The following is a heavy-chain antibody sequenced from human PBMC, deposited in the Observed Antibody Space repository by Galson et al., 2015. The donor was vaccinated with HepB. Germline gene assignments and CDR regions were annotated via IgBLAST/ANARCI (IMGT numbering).Heavy chain of an antibody. CDR1: GFTFSSYN. Sequence: SLRLSCAASGFTFSSYNMNWVRHAPGKGLEWLSYISSSSTGPIYYADSVKGRFTISRDNAKNSLYLQMNSLRDEDTAVYYCAREKIVGDSFDTWGQGTLVTVSS. J-gene: IGHJ5*02. D-gene: IGHD1-26*01. CDR2: ISSSSTGPI. V-gene: IGHV3-48*02. CDR3: AREKIVGDSFDT.